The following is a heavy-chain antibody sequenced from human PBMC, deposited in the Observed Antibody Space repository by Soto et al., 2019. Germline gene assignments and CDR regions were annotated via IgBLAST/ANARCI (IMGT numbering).Heavy chain of an antibody. CDR1: GYTFTSYD. CDR2: MNPNSGNT. D-gene: IGHD3-3*01. J-gene: IGHJ2*01. Sequence: ASVKVSCKASGYTFTSYDINWVRQATGQGPEWMGWMNPNSGNTGYAQKFQGRVTMTRNTSISTAYMELSSLRSEDTAVYYCASHSFWSGYWWYFDLWGRGTLVTVSS. CDR3: ASHSFWSGYWWYFDL. V-gene: IGHV1-8*01.